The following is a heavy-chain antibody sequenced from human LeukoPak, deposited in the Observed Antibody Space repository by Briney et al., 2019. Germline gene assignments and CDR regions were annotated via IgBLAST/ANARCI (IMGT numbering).Heavy chain of an antibody. CDR2: ISSSSSYI. Sequence: PGGSLRLSCAASGFTFSSYSMNWVRQAPGKGLEWVSSISSSSSYIYYADSVKGRFTISRGNAKNSLYLQMNSLRAEDTAVYYCARDSTPYYYDSSGDAFDIWGQGTMVTVSS. CDR1: GFTFSSYS. D-gene: IGHD3-22*01. V-gene: IGHV3-21*01. CDR3: ARDSTPYYYDSSGDAFDI. J-gene: IGHJ3*02.